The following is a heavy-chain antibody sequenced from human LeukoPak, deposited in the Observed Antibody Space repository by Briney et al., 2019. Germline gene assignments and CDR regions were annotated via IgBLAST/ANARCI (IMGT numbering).Heavy chain of an antibody. D-gene: IGHD3-3*01. V-gene: IGHV3-20*04. CDR2: INWNGGST. J-gene: IGHJ4*02. Sequence: GGSLRLSCAASGFTFDDYGMSWVRQAPGKGLEWVSGINWNGGSTGYADSVKGRFTISRDNAKNSLYLQMNSLKTEDTAVFYCATEGDFWSGYLVWGQGTLVTVSS. CDR3: ATEGDFWSGYLV. CDR1: GFTFDDYG.